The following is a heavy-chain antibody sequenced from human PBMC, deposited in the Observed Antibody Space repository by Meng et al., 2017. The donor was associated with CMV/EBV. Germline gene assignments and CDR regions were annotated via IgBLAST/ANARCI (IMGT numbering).Heavy chain of an antibody. Sequence: SVKVSCKAAGGTFSSYAISWVRQAPGQGLGWRGGIIPIFGTANYAQKFQGRVTITTDESTSTAYMELSSLRSEDTAVYYCAREGTFGDFWSGYYSYYGMDVWGQGTTVTVSS. V-gene: IGHV1-69*05. D-gene: IGHD3-3*01. CDR2: IIPIFGTA. CDR1: GGTFSSYA. J-gene: IGHJ6*02. CDR3: AREGTFGDFWSGYYSYYGMDV.